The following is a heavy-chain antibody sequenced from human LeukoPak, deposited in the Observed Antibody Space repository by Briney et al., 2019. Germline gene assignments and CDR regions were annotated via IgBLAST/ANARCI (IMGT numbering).Heavy chain of an antibody. CDR3: ARLWSTDCSGGSCPHQPNY. J-gene: IGHJ4*02. CDR1: GGSVSSSSYH. V-gene: IGHV4-39*01. D-gene: IGHD2-15*01. CDR2: VFYSGRT. Sequence: SETLSLTCTVSGGSVSSSSYHWGWIRQPPGKGLEWIGSVFYSGRTYYNPSLKSRVTMSVDTSKNQFSLKLSSVIAADTAVYYCARLWSTDCSGGSCPHQPNYWGQGTLVTVSA.